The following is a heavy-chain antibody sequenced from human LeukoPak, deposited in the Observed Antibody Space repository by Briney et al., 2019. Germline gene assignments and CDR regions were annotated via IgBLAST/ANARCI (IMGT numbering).Heavy chain of an antibody. D-gene: IGHD5-12*01. CDR2: IYYSGST. V-gene: IGHV4-39*01. Sequence: SETLSLTCTVSGGSISSSSYYWGWIRQPPGKGLEWIGSIYYSGSTYYNPSLKSRVTISVDTSKNQFSLKLSSVTAADTAVYYCARWLRFPPSFDYWGQGTLVTVSS. CDR3: ARWLRFPPSFDY. CDR1: GGSISSSSYY. J-gene: IGHJ4*02.